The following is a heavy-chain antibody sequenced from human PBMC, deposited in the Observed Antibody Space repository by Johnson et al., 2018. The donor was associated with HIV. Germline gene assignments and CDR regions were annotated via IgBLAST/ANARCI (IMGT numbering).Heavy chain of an antibody. V-gene: IGHV3-30*18. CDR3: ANNLQQLATKDAFDI. Sequence: QVQLVESGGGVVQPGRSLRLSCAASGFTFSSYGMHWVRQDPGKGLEWVAVISSDGSNQYYAVSVKGRFTISRDNSKNTLYLQMNSLRAEDTAVYYCANNLQQLATKDAFDIWGQGTMVTVSS. CDR2: ISSDGSNQ. J-gene: IGHJ3*02. CDR1: GFTFSSYG. D-gene: IGHD6-13*01.